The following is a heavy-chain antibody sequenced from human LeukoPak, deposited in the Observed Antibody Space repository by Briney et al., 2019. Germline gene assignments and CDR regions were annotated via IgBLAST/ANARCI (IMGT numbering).Heavy chain of an antibody. V-gene: IGHV3-30-3*01. CDR1: GFTFSSYA. Sequence: PGRSLRLSCAASGFTFSSYAMHWVRQAPGEGLEWVAVISYDGSNKYYADSVKGRFTISRDNSKNTLYLQMNSLRAEDTAVYYCARAATIVVVTAYYFDYWGQGTLVTVSS. CDR3: ARAATIVVVTAYYFDY. D-gene: IGHD3-22*01. CDR2: ISYDGSNK. J-gene: IGHJ4*02.